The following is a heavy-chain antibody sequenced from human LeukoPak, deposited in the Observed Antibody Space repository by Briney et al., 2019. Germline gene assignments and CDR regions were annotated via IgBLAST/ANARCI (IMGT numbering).Heavy chain of an antibody. D-gene: IGHD3-10*01. Sequence: PGGSLRLSCAASRFTFSIHWMSWVRQAPGKGLEWVANIKQDGSEKYYVDSVKGRFTISRDNAKNSLYLQMNSLRAEDTAVYYCARDLRYYYGYSDYWGQGTLVTVSS. J-gene: IGHJ4*02. CDR1: RFTFSIHW. V-gene: IGHV3-7*01. CDR3: ARDLRYYYGYSDY. CDR2: IKQDGSEK.